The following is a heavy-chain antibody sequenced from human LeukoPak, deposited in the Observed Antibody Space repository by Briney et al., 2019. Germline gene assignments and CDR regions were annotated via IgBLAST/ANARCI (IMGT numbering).Heavy chain of an antibody. CDR3: ARNNVLLWFGESNNWFDP. Sequence: SVKVSCKAAGGTYSSYAISWVRQAPGQGLELMGGIIPIFGTANNAQKFQGRVTITAYESTSTAYMELSSLRTEDTAVYYCARNNVLLWFGESNNWFDPWGQGTLVTVSS. V-gene: IGHV1-69*13. D-gene: IGHD3-10*01. J-gene: IGHJ5*02. CDR1: GGTYSSYA. CDR2: IIPIFGTA.